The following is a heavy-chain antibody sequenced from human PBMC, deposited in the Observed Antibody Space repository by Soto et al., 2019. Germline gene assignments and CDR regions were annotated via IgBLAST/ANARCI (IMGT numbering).Heavy chain of an antibody. J-gene: IGHJ5*02. CDR3: ARERNGGSGYNWFDP. V-gene: IGHV4-30-4*01. Sequence: SATLSLTCTFSGGSISSCDYYWSWIRQPPGKGLEWIGYIYYSGSTYYNPSLKSRVTISVDTSKNQFSLKLSSVTAADTAVYYCARERNGGSGYNWFDPWGQGTLVTVSS. CDR2: IYYSGST. D-gene: IGHD2-15*01. CDR1: GGSISSCDYY.